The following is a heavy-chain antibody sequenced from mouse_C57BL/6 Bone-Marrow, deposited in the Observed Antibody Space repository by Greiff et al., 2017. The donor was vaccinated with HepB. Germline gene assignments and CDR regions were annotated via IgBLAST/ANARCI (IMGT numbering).Heavy chain of an antibody. CDR1: GYTFTSYG. Sequence: VQLQESGAELARPGASVKLSCKASGYTFTSYGISWVKQRTGQGLEWIGEIYPRSGNTYYNEKFKGKATLTADKSSSPAYMELRSLTSEDSAVSLFERKRRVTTGDWFAYWGQGTLVTVSA. CDR2: IYPRSGNT. D-gene: IGHD2-2*01. J-gene: IGHJ3*01. V-gene: IGHV1-81*01. CDR3: ERKRRVTTGDWFAY.